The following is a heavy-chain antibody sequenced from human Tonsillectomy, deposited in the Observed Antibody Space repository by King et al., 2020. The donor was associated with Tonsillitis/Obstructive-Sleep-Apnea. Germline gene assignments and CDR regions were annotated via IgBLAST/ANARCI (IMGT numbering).Heavy chain of an antibody. D-gene: IGHD7-27*01. CDR3: ARDGDGLGNKVHWFDP. J-gene: IGHJ5*02. CDR2: SYSSGTT. CDR1: GGSISNGAYY. Sequence: VQLQESGPGLIKPSQTLSLTCTVSGGSISNGAYYWSWIRHRPGKVLEWIGYSYSSGTTSYNPSLKSRVSISIDTSKNRFSLSLTSVTAADTAIYYCARDGDGLGNKVHWFDPGGQGTLVTVSS. V-gene: IGHV4-31*03.